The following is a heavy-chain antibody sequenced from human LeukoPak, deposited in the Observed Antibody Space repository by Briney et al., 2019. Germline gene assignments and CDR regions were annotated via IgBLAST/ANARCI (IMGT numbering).Heavy chain of an antibody. CDR2: ISPNSGDT. CDR3: ARVGYKYADF. D-gene: IGHD5-18*01. V-gene: IGHV1-2*02. Sequence: GASVTVSCKASGYTFTAYDIHWMRQSPRQGLEWLGWISPNSGDTNYAQNFQGRVTMTSDSSISTVFMELSRLSSDDTAVYFCARVGYKYADFWGQGSQVTVSS. CDR1: GYTFTAYD. J-gene: IGHJ4*02.